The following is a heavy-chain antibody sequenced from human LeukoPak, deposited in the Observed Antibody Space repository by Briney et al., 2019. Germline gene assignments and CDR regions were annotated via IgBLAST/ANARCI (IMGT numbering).Heavy chain of an antibody. V-gene: IGHV3-30-3*01. CDR1: GFTFSSYA. J-gene: IGHJ6*03. CDR2: ISYDGSNK. Sequence: GRSLRLSCAASGFTFSSYAMHWVRQAPGKGLEWVAVISYDGSNKYYADSVKGRFTISSDNSKNTLYLQMNSLRAEDTAVYYCARVRGDFMDYYYMDVWGKGTTVTVSS. CDR3: ARVRGDFMDYYYMDV. D-gene: IGHD3-16*01.